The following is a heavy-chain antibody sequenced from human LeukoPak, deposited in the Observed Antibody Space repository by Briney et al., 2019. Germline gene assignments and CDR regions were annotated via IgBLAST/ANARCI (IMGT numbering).Heavy chain of an antibody. CDR2: ISSNGDFT. Sequence: GGSLRLSCVASRFTFNTYAVNWVRQAPGKGLEWVSAISSNGDFTYYAYSVRGRFTISRDNSKNTVFLQINGLRAEDTAVYYCARVKRDCSGGTCYSYDYWGQGTLVTVSS. J-gene: IGHJ4*02. D-gene: IGHD2-15*01. V-gene: IGHV3-23*01. CDR3: ARVKRDCSGGTCYSYDY. CDR1: RFTFNTYA.